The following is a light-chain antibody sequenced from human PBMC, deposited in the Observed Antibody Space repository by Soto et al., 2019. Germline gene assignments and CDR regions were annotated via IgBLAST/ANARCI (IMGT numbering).Light chain of an antibody. CDR2: AAS. J-gene: IGKJ2*01. Sequence: DIQMTQSPSSLSASVGDRVTITCRASQDIRNELVWFQQRPGKAPKRLIYAASSLHSGVPSRFSGSRSATEFTLTVSSLQPEDFASYFCLQHNSYPYTFGQWTKVQIK. V-gene: IGKV1-17*01. CDR1: QDIRNE. CDR3: LQHNSYPYT.